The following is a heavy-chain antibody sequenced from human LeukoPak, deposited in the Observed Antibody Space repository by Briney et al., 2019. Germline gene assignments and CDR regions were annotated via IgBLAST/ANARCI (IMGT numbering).Heavy chain of an antibody. CDR3: AREKPGVYYYYGMDV. D-gene: IGHD1-14*01. CDR1: GFTVSSNY. Sequence: XGSLRLSCAASGFTVSSNYMSWVRQAPGKGLEWVSVIYSGGSTYYADSVKGRFTISRDNPKNTLYLQMNSLRAEDTAVYYCAREKPGVYYYYGMDVWGQGTTVTVSS. CDR2: IYSGGST. V-gene: IGHV3-53*01. J-gene: IGHJ6*02.